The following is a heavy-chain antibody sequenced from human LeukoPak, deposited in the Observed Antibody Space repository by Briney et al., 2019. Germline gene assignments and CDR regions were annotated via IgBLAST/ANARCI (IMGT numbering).Heavy chain of an antibody. D-gene: IGHD3-10*01. Sequence: PSETLSLTCTVSGGSISSYYWSWIRQPAGKGLEWIGRIYTSGSTNYNPSLKSRVTMSVDTSKNQFSLKLSSVTAADTAVYYCARGTTMVRGVILQINYYGMDVWGQGTTVTVSS. CDR1: GGSISSYY. CDR2: IYTSGST. J-gene: IGHJ6*02. CDR3: ARGTTMVRGVILQINYYGMDV. V-gene: IGHV4-4*07.